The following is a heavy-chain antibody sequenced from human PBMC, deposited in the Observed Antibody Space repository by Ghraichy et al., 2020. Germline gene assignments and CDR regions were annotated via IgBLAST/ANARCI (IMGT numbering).Heavy chain of an antibody. D-gene: IGHD2-2*03. CDR2: ISSSGSSI. CDR1: GFTFSDYY. V-gene: IGHV3-11*01. Sequence: GESLNISCAASGFTFSDYYMRWIRQAPGKGLEWVAYISSSGSSIYYADSVKGQFTISRDNAKNSLYLQMHSLRAEDTAVYYCARDGSGNYYYYMDVWGKGTTVTVSS. CDR3: ARDGSGNYYYYMDV. J-gene: IGHJ6*03.